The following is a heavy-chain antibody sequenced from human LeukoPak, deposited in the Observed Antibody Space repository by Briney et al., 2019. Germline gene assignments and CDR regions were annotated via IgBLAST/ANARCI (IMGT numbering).Heavy chain of an antibody. J-gene: IGHJ4*02. CDR1: GFTFTSYA. V-gene: IGHV3-23*01. D-gene: IGHD1-26*01. CDR2: IDGSGGNT. Sequence: PGGSLRLSCTASGFTFTSYAMSWVRQAPGKGLEWVSSIDGSGGNTYYADSVKGRFTISRDNSKDTVFLQMNSLGAEDTAVYYCAKKGATTGDFDYWGQGTLVTVSS. CDR3: AKKGATTGDFDY.